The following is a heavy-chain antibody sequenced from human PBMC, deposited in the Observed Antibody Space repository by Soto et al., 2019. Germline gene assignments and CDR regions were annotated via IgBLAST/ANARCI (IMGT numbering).Heavy chain of an antibody. D-gene: IGHD3-9*01. CDR1: GYTFTSYG. V-gene: IGHV1-18*01. CDR2: ISAYNGNT. J-gene: IGHJ6*02. CDR3: ARGVLTGHYIGSYGMDV. Sequence: VSVKVSCKASGYTFTSYGISWVRQAPGQGLEWMGWISAYNGNTNYAQKFQGRVTMTTDTSTSTAYMELRSLRSDDTAVYYCARGVLTGHYIGSYGMDVWGQGTTVTVSS.